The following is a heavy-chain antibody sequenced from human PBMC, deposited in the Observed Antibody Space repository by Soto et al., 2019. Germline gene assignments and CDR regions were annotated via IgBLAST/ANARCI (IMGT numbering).Heavy chain of an antibody. D-gene: IGHD1-1*01. V-gene: IGHV4-59*01. J-gene: IGHJ4*02. CDR1: GGSINYYY. CDR2: IYYDGIT. CDR3: ARWNEGLDY. Sequence: QVQLQESGPGLAKPSETLSLTCTVSGGSINYYYWSWMRQSPGKGLEWIGYIYYDGITDYNPSLRSRATMSVDTSKNQFSMNLRSVTAADTALYYCARWNEGLDYWGQGALVTVSS.